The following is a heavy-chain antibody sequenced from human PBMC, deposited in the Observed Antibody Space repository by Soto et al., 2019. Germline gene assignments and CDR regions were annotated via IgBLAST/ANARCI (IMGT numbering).Heavy chain of an antibody. D-gene: IGHD3-10*01. Sequence: QVQLVQSGAEVKKPGASVRVSCKASGYSFSTYGISWVRQAPGQGLEWMGWISAYNNKTNYAQKLQGRLTMTTDTSTSTAYMELRSLRSDDTAVYYCARNNGRITMVRGFDHWGQGTLVTVSS. CDR3: ARNNGRITMVRGFDH. CDR1: GYSFSTYG. J-gene: IGHJ5*02. V-gene: IGHV1-18*01. CDR2: ISAYNNKT.